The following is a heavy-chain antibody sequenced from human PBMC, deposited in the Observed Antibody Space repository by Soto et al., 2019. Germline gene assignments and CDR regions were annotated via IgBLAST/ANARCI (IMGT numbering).Heavy chain of an antibody. CDR1: GGSISTRSSY. CDR3: ARVVGDFWSGYYDY. V-gene: IGHV4-39*07. CDR2: IYYIGNT. D-gene: IGHD3-3*01. J-gene: IGHJ4*02. Sequence: SETLSLTCTVSGGSISTRSSYWGWIRQPPGKGLEWIGYIYYIGNTYYNPSLKSRVAISVDTSKTQFSLKLSSVTAADTAVYYCARVVGDFWSGYYDYWGQGTLVTVSS.